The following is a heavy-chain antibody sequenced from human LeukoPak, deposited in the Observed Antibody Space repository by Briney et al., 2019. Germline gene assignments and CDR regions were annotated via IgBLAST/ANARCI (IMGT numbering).Heavy chain of an antibody. D-gene: IGHD5-24*01. CDR2: ISWNSGSL. CDR1: GFTFDDYA. Sequence: GGSLRLSCAASGFTFDDYAMHWVRQAPGKGLEWVSGISWNSGSLDYADSVKGRFTISRDNAKNSLYLQMNSLRAEDTAAYYCARALGWLPENYWGQGTLVTVSS. V-gene: IGHV3-9*01. J-gene: IGHJ4*02. CDR3: ARALGWLPENY.